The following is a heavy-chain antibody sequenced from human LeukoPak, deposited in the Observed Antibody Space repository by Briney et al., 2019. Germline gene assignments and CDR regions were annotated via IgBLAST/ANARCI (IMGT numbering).Heavy chain of an antibody. Sequence: SQTLSLTCTVSGGSISSGSYYWSWIRQPAGKGLEWIGRIYISGSTNYNPSLKSRVTISVDTSKNQFSLKLSSVTAADTAVYYCARHRRSSGTLNWFDPWGQGTLVTVSS. CDR3: ARHRRSSGTLNWFDP. D-gene: IGHD6-13*01. V-gene: IGHV4-61*02. CDR2: IYISGST. J-gene: IGHJ5*02. CDR1: GGSISSGSYY.